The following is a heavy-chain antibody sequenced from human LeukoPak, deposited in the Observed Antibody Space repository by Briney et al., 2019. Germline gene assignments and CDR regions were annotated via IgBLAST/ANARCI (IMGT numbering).Heavy chain of an antibody. CDR1: GFTFSSYS. Sequence: GGSLRLSCAASGFTFSSYSMKWVRQAPGKGLEWVSSISSSSSYIYYADSVKGRFTISRDNAKNSLYLQMNSLRAEDTAVYYCARLTTVHPYYYYYYMDVWGKGTTVTVSS. CDR3: ARLTTVHPYYYYYYMDV. D-gene: IGHD4-17*01. CDR2: ISSSSSYI. J-gene: IGHJ6*03. V-gene: IGHV3-21*01.